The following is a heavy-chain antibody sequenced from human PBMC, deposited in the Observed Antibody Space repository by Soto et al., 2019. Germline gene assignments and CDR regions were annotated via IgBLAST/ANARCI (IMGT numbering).Heavy chain of an antibody. D-gene: IGHD6-19*01. CDR3: AKDSGSGWARNNWFDP. V-gene: IGHV3-30*18. Sequence: GGSLRLSCAASGFTFSSYGMHWVRQAPGKGLEWVAVISYDGSNKYYADSVKGRFTISRDNSKNTLYLQMNSLRAEDTAVYYCAKDSGSGWARNNWFDPWGQGTLVTVSS. CDR2: ISYDGSNK. CDR1: GFTFSSYG. J-gene: IGHJ5*02.